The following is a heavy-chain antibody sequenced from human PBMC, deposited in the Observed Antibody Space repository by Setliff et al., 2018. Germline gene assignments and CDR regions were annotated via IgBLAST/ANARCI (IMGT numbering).Heavy chain of an antibody. V-gene: IGHV1-69*13. CDR2: IIPIFGTA. J-gene: IGHJ4*02. CDR1: GGTFSRYA. Sequence: GASVKVSCKASGGTFSRYAISWVRQAPGQGPEWMGGIIPIFGTANYAQKFQGRVTITADESTSTAYMELSSLRSEDTAMYYCARVRVDNSPDFDYWGQGTLVTVSS. CDR3: ARVRVDNSPDFDY. D-gene: IGHD2-21*01.